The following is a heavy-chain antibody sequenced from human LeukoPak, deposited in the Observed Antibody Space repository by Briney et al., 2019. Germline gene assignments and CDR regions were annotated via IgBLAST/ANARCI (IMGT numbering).Heavy chain of an antibody. CDR3: ARHGRGEWLVPVRNYGMDV. Sequence: SETLSLTCTVSGGSISSGDYYWSWIRQPPGKGLEWIGYIYYSGSTYYNPSLKSRVTISVDTSKNQFSLKLSSVTAADTAVYYCARHGRGEWLVPVRNYGMDVWGQGTTVTVSS. V-gene: IGHV4-30-4*01. J-gene: IGHJ6*02. CDR1: GGSISSGDYY. D-gene: IGHD6-19*01. CDR2: IYYSGST.